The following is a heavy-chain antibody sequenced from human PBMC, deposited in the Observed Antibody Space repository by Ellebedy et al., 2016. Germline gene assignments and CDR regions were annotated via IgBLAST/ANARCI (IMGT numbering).Heavy chain of an antibody. CDR2: VYYSGTT. J-gene: IGHJ6*02. CDR3: ATVDPGPDYYYYYGMDV. V-gene: IGHV4-31*03. Sequence: SETLSLTCTVSGDSIGSGTYYWTWIRQHPGKGLEWIGYVYYSGTTHYNPSLKSRLTISVDTSKNQFSLKLTSVTAADTAVYYCATVDPGPDYYYYYGMDVWGQGTTVTVSS. CDR1: GDSIGSGTYY.